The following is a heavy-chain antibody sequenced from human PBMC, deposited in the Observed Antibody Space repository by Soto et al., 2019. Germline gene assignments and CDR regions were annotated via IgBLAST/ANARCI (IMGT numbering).Heavy chain of an antibody. CDR3: MTKHSISTGGC. D-gene: IGHD2-21*01. Sequence: PGGSLRLSCAASGFTFSSYWMHWVRQAPGKGLEWIGRIRATTDGGTADYAAPVKGRFTISRDDSRNTLYLQMNSLKTEDTAVYSCMTKHSISTGGCWGQGTLVTVSS. J-gene: IGHJ4*02. CDR1: GFTFSSYW. CDR2: IRATTDGGTA. V-gene: IGHV3-15*01.